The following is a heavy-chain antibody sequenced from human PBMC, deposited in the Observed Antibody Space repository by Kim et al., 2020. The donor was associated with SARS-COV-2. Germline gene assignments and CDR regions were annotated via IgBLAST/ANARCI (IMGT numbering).Heavy chain of an antibody. CDR1: GFTFTTYS. CDR2: ISTSSSYI. CDR3: ARFEGYGLDV. J-gene: IGHJ6*02. Sequence: GGSLRLSCAASGFTFTTYSMNWVRQAPGKGLEWVSSISTSSSYIYYADSVKGRFTISRDNAKSSLFLQMNSLRAEDTGVYYCARFEGYGLDVWGQGTTVT. D-gene: IGHD3-9*01. V-gene: IGHV3-21*01.